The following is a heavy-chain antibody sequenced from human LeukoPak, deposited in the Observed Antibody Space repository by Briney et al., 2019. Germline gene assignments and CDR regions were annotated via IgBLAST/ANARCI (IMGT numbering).Heavy chain of an antibody. D-gene: IGHD6-19*01. CDR3: ARDLPWLVRYFDY. CDR2: INPNSGGT. V-gene: IGHV1-2*02. J-gene: IGHJ4*02. CDR1: GYTFTGYY. Sequence: ASVKVSCKASGYTFTGYYMHWVRQAPGQGLERMGWINPNSGGTNYAQKFQGRVTMTRDTSISTAYMELSRLRSDDTAVYYCARDLPWLVRYFDYWGQGTLVTVSS.